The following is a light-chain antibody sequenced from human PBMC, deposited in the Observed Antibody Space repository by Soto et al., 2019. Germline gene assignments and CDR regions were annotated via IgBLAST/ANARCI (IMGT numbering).Light chain of an antibody. Sequence: QSVLTQPASVSGSPGQSITISCTGTSRDIGGYNYVSWHQQHPGKAPKVIITEVSNRPSGVSDRFSGSKSGNTASLTVSGLQAEDEAVYYCSSYAGSLVVFGGGTQLTVL. V-gene: IGLV2-14*01. CDR2: EVS. CDR3: SSYAGSLVV. J-gene: IGLJ2*01. CDR1: SRDIGGYNY.